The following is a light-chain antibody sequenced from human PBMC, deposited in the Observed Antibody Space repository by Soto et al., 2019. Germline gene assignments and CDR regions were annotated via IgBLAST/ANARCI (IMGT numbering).Light chain of an antibody. CDR2: AVH. J-gene: IGLJ1*01. CDR1: TSDIGGYEY. Sequence: QSALTQPASVSGSPGQSITISCTGSTSDIGGYEYVSWYQQYPGKAPRLIIYAVHSRPSGVSNRFSGSKSGNTASLTISGLQVEDEADYHCSSYTPSSTYVFGTGTKVTVL. CDR3: SSYTPSSTYV. V-gene: IGLV2-14*03.